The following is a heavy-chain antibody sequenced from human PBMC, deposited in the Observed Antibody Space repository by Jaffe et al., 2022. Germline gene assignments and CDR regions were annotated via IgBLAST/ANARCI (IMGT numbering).Heavy chain of an antibody. Sequence: EVQLVESGGGLVQPGRSLRLSCTASGFTFGDYAMSWVRQAPGKGLEWVGFIRSKAYGGTTEYAASVKGRFTISRDDSKSIAYLQMNSLKTEDTAVYYCTRDLSPVQVGGLAQQLGIYYYYYYYMDVWGKGTTVTVSS. CDR1: GFTFGDYA. V-gene: IGHV3-49*04. D-gene: IGHD6-13*01. CDR2: IRSKAYGGTT. CDR3: TRDLSPVQVGGLAQQLGIYYYYYYYMDV. J-gene: IGHJ6*03.